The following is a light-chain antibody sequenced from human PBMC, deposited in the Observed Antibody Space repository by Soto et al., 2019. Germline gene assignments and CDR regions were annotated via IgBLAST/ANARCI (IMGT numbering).Light chain of an antibody. J-gene: IGLJ1*01. CDR1: SSNIGSNY. CDR3: AAWDDSLSGRDV. Sequence: QTVVTQPPSASGTPGQRVTISCSGSSSNIGSNYVYWYQQLPGTAPKLLIYRNNQRPSGVPDRFSGSKSGTSASLAISGLRSEDEADYYCAAWDDSLSGRDVFGTGTKLTVL. V-gene: IGLV1-47*01. CDR2: RNN.